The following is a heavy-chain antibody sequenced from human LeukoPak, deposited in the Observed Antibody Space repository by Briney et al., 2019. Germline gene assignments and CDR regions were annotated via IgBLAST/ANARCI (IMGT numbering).Heavy chain of an antibody. V-gene: IGHV3-9*03. CDR1: GFTLNDYA. Sequence: GRSLRLSCAVSGFTLNDYAMHWVRDAPAKGLEGVSGVRYNGGTIGFADSVKGRFTFSRDNAKNSLYLQMNRLRAEDMALYYCAKDRCMDCSWCGRSVVDFWGQGTMVTVSS. CDR2: VRYNGGTI. CDR3: AKDRCMDCSWCGRSVVDF. D-gene: IGHD2-15*01. J-gene: IGHJ3*01.